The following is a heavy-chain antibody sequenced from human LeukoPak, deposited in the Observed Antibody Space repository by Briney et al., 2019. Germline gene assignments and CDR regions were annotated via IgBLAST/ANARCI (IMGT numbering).Heavy chain of an antibody. J-gene: IGHJ4*02. CDR1: GFTFSDYY. CDR3: ARDKIVGATNFDY. D-gene: IGHD1-26*01. V-gene: IGHV3-7*01. Sequence: GGSLRLSCAASGFTFSDYYMSWIRQAPGKGLEWVANIKQDGSEKYYVDSVKGRFTISRDNAKNSLYLQMNSLRAEDTAVYYCARDKIVGATNFDYWGQGTLVTVSS. CDR2: IKQDGSEK.